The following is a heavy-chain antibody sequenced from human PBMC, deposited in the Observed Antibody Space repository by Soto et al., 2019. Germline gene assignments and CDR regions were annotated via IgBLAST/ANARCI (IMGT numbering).Heavy chain of an antibody. J-gene: IGHJ5*02. V-gene: IGHV2-5*02. CDR1: GVSLTTSGVG. D-gene: IGHD2-15*01. CDR3: AHRQRTVVVGAPCDL. CDR2: IYWDDDK. Sequence: QITLRESGPTLVQPPQTLTLTCTLSGVSLTTSGVGVGWIRQPPGKALEWLALIYWDDDKRFSPSLKSRLAITRDTSKNQVVMTMTDMAPVDTAIYYCAHRQRTVVVGAPCDLWGQGSQVTVSS.